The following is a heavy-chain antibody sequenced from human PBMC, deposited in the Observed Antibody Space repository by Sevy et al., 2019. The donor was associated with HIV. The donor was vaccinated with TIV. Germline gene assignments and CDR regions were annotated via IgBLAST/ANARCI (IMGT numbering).Heavy chain of an antibody. J-gene: IGHJ6*02. CDR3: ARDHVKDGDLGDYYYYAMDV. D-gene: IGHD4-17*01. CDR2: ISGSGDDTI. CDR1: VFILSDYY. Sequence: GGSLRLSCAASVFILSDYYMSWVRQAPGKGLEWVSYISGSGDDTIYYADSVKGRFTISRDNTKNSLYLQMNSLRAEDTAVYYCARDHVKDGDLGDYYYYAMDVWGQGTTVTVSS. V-gene: IGHV3-11*01.